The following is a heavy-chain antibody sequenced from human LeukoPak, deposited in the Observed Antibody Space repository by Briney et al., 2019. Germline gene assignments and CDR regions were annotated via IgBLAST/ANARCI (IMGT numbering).Heavy chain of an antibody. CDR2: IIPILGIA. CDR3: ARLVVRGVDYYYGMDV. V-gene: IGHV1-69*04. CDR1: GGTFSSYA. J-gene: IGHJ6*02. D-gene: IGHD3-10*01. Sequence: ASVNVSCKASGGTFSSYAISWVRQAPGQGLEWMGRIIPILGIANYAQKFQGRVTITADKSTSTAYMELSSLRSEDTAVYYCARLVVRGVDYYYGMDVWGQGTTVTVSS.